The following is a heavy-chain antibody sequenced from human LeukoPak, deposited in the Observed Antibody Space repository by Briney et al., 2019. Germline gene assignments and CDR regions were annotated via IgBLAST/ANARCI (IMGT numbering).Heavy chain of an antibody. V-gene: IGHV4-4*02. CDR3: ARYYGSTNLFFFDY. CDR2: IYHSGST. D-gene: IGHD3-10*01. CDR1: GGSISSSNW. Sequence: PSETLSLTCAVSGGSISSSNWWSWVRQPPGKGLEWIGEIYHSGSTNYNPSLKSRVTISVDKSKNQFSLKLSSLTPADTAVYYCARYYGSTNLFFFDYWGQGTLVTLSS. J-gene: IGHJ4*02.